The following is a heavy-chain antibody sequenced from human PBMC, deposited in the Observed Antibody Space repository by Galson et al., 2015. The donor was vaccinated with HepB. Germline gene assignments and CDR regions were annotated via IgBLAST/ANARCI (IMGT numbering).Heavy chain of an antibody. D-gene: IGHD6-19*01. V-gene: IGHV3-73*01. Sequence: LRLSCAASEFTFSGSALHWVRQASGKGLEWVGRIRSRAHDYATTYTASVEGRFTISRDDAKNTAYLQMNSLTTEDTAVYYCTRQDSSGWPYYRHYYGMDVWGQGTTVTVSS. CDR2: IRSRAHDYAT. CDR1: EFTFSGSA. J-gene: IGHJ6*02. CDR3: TRQDSSGWPYYRHYYGMDV.